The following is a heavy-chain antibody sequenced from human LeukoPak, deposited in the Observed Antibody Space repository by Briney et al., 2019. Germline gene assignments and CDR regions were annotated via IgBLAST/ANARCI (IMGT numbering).Heavy chain of an antibody. D-gene: IGHD3-22*01. J-gene: IGHJ3*02. CDR3: ARRYYDSSGYYSVDAFDI. V-gene: IGHV4-61*05. CDR1: GGSISSSSYY. Sequence: SETLSLTCTVSGGSISSSSYYWSWIRQPPGKGLEWIGFIHYSGSTNYNPSLKSRVTISVDTSKNQFSLKLNSVTAADTAVYYCARRYYDSSGYYSVDAFDIWGQGTMVTVSS. CDR2: IHYSGST.